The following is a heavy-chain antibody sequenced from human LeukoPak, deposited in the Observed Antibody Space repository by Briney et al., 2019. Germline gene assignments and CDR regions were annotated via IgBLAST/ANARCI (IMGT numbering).Heavy chain of an antibody. CDR3: AKEWGSGWSSFDY. CDR1: GFTFSSYG. D-gene: IGHD6-19*01. Sequence: GGSLRLSCAASGFTFSSYGMHWVRQAPGKGLEWVAVISYDGSNKYYADSVKGRFTNSRDNSKNTLYLQMNSLRAEDTAVYYCAKEWGSGWSSFDYWGQGTLVTVSS. V-gene: IGHV3-30*18. CDR2: ISYDGSNK. J-gene: IGHJ4*02.